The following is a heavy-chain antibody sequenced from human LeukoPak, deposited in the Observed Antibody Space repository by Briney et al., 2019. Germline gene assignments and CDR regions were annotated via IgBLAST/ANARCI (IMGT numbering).Heavy chain of an antibody. CDR1: GYTFTVYY. D-gene: IGHD1-26*01. J-gene: IGHJ4*02. CDR3: AKSRIVGAHCLDY. Sequence: VASVKVSCKASGYTFTVYYMHWVRQAPRQGLGWMGWINPNSGGTNYAQKFQGRVTMTRDTSISTAYMELSRLRSDDTAVYYCAKSRIVGAHCLDYWGQGTLVTVSS. V-gene: IGHV1-2*02. CDR2: INPNSGGT.